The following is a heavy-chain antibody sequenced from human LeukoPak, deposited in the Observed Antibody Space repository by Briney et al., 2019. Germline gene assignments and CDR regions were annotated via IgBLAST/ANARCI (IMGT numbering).Heavy chain of an antibody. J-gene: IGHJ4*02. CDR2: ISGSGGST. D-gene: IGHD3-10*01. Sequence: GGSLRLSCAASGFTFSTYAMSWVRLAPGKGLEWVSGISGSGGSTYYADSVKGRFTISRDNSKNTLYLQMNSLRAEDTAVYYCAKVGEGYYFDYWGQGTLVTVSS. CDR3: AKVGEGYYFDY. CDR1: GFTFSTYA. V-gene: IGHV3-23*01.